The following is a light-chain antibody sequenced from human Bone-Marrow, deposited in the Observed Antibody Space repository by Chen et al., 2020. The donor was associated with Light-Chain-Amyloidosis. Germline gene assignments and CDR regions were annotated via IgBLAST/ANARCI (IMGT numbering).Light chain of an antibody. CDR1: NIGSTS. Sequence: FVLTHPSPVSVAPGQTAPMPCGGNNIGSTSVHWYQQTPGQAPLLVVYDDSDRPSGIPERLSGSNSGNTATLTISRVEAGDEADYYCQVWDRSSDRPVFGGGTKLTVL. J-gene: IGLJ3*02. CDR2: DDS. V-gene: IGLV3-21*02. CDR3: QVWDRSSDRPV.